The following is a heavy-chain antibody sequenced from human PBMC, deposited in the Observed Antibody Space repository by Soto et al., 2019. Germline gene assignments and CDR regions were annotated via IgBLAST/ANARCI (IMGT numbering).Heavy chain of an antibody. Sequence: GGSLRLSCAASGFTFSSYAMSWVRQAPGKGLEWVSAISGSGGSTYYADSVKGRFTISRDNSKNTLYLQMNSLRAEDTAVYYCAKYEKTPPGSYYDNGDYWGQGTLVTVSS. D-gene: IGHD3-22*01. V-gene: IGHV3-23*01. J-gene: IGHJ4*02. CDR2: ISGSGGST. CDR1: GFTFSSYA. CDR3: AKYEKTPPGSYYDNGDY.